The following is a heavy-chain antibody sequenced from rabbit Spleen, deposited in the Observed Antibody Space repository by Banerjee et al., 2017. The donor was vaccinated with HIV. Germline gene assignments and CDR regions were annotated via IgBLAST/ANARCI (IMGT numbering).Heavy chain of an antibody. D-gene: IGHD1-1*01. CDR3: TRDDGSGHYIDGYFNL. J-gene: IGHJ4*01. CDR1: GFSFSSDYD. V-gene: IGHV1S40*01. CDR2: IYTGNGKN. Sequence: LVESGGGLVKPGASLTLICTASGFSFSSDYDMSWVRQAPGKGLEWIGFIYTGNGKNYYASWAKGRFTISKTSSTTVTLQVTSLTAADTATYFCTRDDGSGHYIDGYFNLWGQGTLVTVS.